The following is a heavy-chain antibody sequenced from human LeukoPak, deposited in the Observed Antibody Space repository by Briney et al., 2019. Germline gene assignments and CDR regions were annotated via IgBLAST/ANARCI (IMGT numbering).Heavy chain of an antibody. D-gene: IGHD3-16*01. V-gene: IGHV3-53*01. CDR3: VTRLA. J-gene: IGHJ5*02. Sequence: GGSLRLSCAASGFTVSSNYMSWVRQAPGKGLDWVSMIYSGGSTNYADSVKGRFTISRDSSKNMLYLQMNSLRAEDTAVYYCVTRLAWGQGTLVTVSS. CDR1: GFTVSSNY. CDR2: IYSGGST.